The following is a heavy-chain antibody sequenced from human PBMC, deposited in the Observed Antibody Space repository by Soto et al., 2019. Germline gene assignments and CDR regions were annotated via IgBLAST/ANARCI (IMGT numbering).Heavy chain of an antibody. Sequence: QVQLVQSGGAVKMPGASVKVSCKASGYTFSDYGMSWVRQAPGQGLERMGWISAYNGDTTYAQKFQGRVTMTTGTTTNTADMELRSLRSDDTAVYYCARGSYGDYKFWGQGTLVTVSS. J-gene: IGHJ4*02. CDR2: ISAYNGDT. V-gene: IGHV1-18*01. CDR3: ARGSYGDYKF. D-gene: IGHD4-17*01. CDR1: GYTFSDYG.